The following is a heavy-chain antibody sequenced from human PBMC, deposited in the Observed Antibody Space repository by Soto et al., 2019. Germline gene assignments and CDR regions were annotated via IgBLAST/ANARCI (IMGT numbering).Heavy chain of an antibody. CDR1: GFTFSSYA. J-gene: IGHJ6*02. V-gene: IGHV3-23*01. CDR2: ISGSGGST. CDR3: AGAKEVAAARIYGMAV. Sequence: EVQLLESGGGLVQPGGSLRLSCAASGFTFSSYAMSWVRQAPGKGLEWVSAISGSGGSTYYADSVKGRFTISRDNSKNTLDRQRNSLRAEDTAVYYCAGAKEVAAARIYGMAVWGQGTTVTVSS. D-gene: IGHD6-13*01.